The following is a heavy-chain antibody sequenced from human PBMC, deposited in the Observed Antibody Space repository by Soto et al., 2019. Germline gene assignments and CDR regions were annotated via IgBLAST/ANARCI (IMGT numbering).Heavy chain of an antibody. CDR3: ASEYCSGGSCPIYYGMDV. V-gene: IGHV1-3*01. CDR1: GYTFTSYA. CDR2: INAGNGNT. J-gene: IGHJ6*02. Sequence: QVQLVQSGAEVKKPGASVKVSCKASGYTFTSYAMHWVRQAPGQRLEWMGWINAGNGNTKYSQKFQGRVTITRDTSASTAYMELSRLRSEDTAVYFCASEYCSGGSCPIYYGMDVWGQGTIVTVSS. D-gene: IGHD2-15*01.